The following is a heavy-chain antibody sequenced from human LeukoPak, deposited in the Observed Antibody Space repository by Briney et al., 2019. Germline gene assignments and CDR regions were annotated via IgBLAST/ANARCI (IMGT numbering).Heavy chain of an antibody. D-gene: IGHD6-13*01. CDR2: IYYSGST. CDR1: GGSISSGGYY. CDR3: ARDRDSSSWHGGWGSGYYFDY. J-gene: IGHJ4*02. Sequence: SETLSLTCTVSGGSISSGGYYWSWIRQHPGKGPEWIGYIYYSGSTYYNPSLKSRVTISVDTSKNQFSLKLSSVTAADTAVYYCARDRDSSSWHGGWGSGYYFDYWGQGTLVTVSS. V-gene: IGHV4-31*03.